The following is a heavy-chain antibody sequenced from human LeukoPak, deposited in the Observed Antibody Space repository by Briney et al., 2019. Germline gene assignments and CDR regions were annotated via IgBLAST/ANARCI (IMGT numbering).Heavy chain of an antibody. J-gene: IGHJ4*02. CDR2: MHYSGST. Sequence: SETLSLTCTVSGGSISEYYWSWIRQSPGKGLEWIGHMHYSGSTNYNSSLESRVTISMDTSKRQISLKLSSVTAADTAVYYCARGVVAAAGRTFDFWGQGTLVTVSS. V-gene: IGHV4-59*01. CDR3: ARGVVAAAGRTFDF. CDR1: GGSISEYY. D-gene: IGHD6-13*01.